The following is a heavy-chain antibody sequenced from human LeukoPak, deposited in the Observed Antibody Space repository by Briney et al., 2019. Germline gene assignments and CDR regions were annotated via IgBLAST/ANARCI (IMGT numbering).Heavy chain of an antibody. V-gene: IGHV4-4*02. CDR1: GGPIISSNW. Sequence: SGTLSLTCAVSGGPIISSNWWSWVRQPPGKGLEWIGEIYYSGSTNYNPSLKSRVTISVDTSKNQFSLKLSSVTATDTAVYYCARYLGYCSSTSCYKAFDIWGQGTMVTVSS. CDR2: IYYSGST. J-gene: IGHJ3*02. D-gene: IGHD2-2*02. CDR3: ARYLGYCSSTSCYKAFDI.